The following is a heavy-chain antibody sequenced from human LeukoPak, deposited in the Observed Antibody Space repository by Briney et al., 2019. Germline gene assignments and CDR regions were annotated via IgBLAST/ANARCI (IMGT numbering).Heavy chain of an antibody. CDR2: IWYDGSNK. CDR3: ARDGIAVAGTFYFDY. J-gene: IGHJ4*02. CDR1: GFTFSSYG. Sequence: GRSLRLSCAASGFTFSSYGMHWVRQAPGKGLEWVAVIWYDGSNKYYADSVKGRFTISRDNSKNTLYLQMNRLRAEDTAVYYCARDGIAVAGTFYFDYWGQGTLVTVSS. D-gene: IGHD6-19*01. V-gene: IGHV3-33*01.